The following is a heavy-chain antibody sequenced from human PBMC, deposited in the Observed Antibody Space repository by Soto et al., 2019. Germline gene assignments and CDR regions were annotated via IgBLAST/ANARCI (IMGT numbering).Heavy chain of an antibody. J-gene: IGHJ4*02. CDR1: GGTFSSYA. V-gene: IGHV1-69*06. CDR2: IIPIFGTA. D-gene: IGHD3-10*01. Sequence: ASVKVSCKASGGTFSSYAISWVRQAPGQGLEWMGGIIPIFGTANYAQKFQGRVTITADKSTSTAYMELSSLRSEDTAVYYCARLDYYGSGEGVDYWGQGTLVTVSS. CDR3: ARLDYYGSGEGVDY.